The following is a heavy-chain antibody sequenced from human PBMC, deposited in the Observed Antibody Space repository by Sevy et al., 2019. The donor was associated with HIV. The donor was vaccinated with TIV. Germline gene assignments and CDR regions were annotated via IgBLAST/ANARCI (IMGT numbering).Heavy chain of an antibody. CDR2: RYYTGSA. CDR3: ARYYYDNSGPGSWFDP. CDR1: GGSISSYY. D-gene: IGHD3-22*01. J-gene: IGHJ5*02. Sequence: SETLSLTCTVSGGSISSYYWTWIRQPPGKGLEWIGYRYYTGSANYNPSLKSRVTISVVTSKNQFSLKLSSVTAADTAVYYCARYYYDNSGPGSWFDPWGQGTLVTVSS. V-gene: IGHV4-59*01.